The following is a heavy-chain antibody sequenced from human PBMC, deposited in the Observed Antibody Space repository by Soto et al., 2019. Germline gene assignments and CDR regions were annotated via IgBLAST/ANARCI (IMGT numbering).Heavy chain of an antibody. CDR1: VYTFTSYY. Sequence: ASVTVSCKESVYTFTSYYMHWVRQDHGQGLEWMGIINPSGGSTSYAQKFQGRVTMTRDTSTSTVYMELSSLRSEDTAVYYCARARPNYYDSSGYGYWGQGTLVTV. V-gene: IGHV1-46*01. CDR2: INPSGGST. D-gene: IGHD3-22*01. J-gene: IGHJ4*02. CDR3: ARARPNYYDSSGYGY.